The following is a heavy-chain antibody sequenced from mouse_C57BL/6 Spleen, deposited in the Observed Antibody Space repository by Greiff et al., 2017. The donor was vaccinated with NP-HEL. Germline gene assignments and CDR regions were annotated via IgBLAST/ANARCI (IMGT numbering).Heavy chain of an antibody. Sequence: QVQLKQSGPGLVQPSQSLSITCTVPGFSLTSYGVHWVRQSPGKGLEWLGVIWSGGSTDYNAAFISRLSISKDNSKIQVFFKMNSLQADDTAIYYCARNGVYGNYRYFDVWGTGTTVTVSS. CDR2: IWSGGST. CDR3: ARNGVYGNYRYFDV. V-gene: IGHV2-2*01. CDR1: GFSLTSYG. D-gene: IGHD2-1*01. J-gene: IGHJ1*03.